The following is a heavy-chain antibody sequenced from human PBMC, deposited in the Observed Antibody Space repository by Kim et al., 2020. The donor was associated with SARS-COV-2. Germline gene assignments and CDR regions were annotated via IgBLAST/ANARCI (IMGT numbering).Heavy chain of an antibody. CDR1: GFTFSTSP. CDR2: ISWDGTRT. J-gene: IGHJ4*02. V-gene: IGHV3-23*01. Sequence: GGSLRLSCVASGFTFSTSPMGWVRQAPGEGLEWVSRISWDGTRTYYADSVKGRVTMSSDKSKNTVYLHMNSPRVEDTAVYYCAKGVTNSGFDYWGQGA. D-gene: IGHD4-17*01. CDR3: AKGVTNSGFDY.